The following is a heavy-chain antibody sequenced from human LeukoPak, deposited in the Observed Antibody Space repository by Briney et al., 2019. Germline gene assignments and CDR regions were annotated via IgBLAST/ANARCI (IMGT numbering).Heavy chain of an antibody. J-gene: IGHJ4*02. V-gene: IGHV3-48*02. CDR3: ARDSTNSFDY. Sequence: GGSLRLSCAASGFTFSSYSMNRVRQAPGKGLQWVSYISDSGAAMYYADSVKGRFTISRDNAKSSLYLQMNSLRDGDTAVYYCARDSTNSFDYWGQGALVTVSS. CDR2: ISDSGAAM. CDR1: GFTFSSYS.